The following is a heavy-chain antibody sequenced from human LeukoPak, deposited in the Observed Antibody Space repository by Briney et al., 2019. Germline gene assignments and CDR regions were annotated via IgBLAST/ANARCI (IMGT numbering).Heavy chain of an antibody. CDR3: ARVRLSRGRIAYCGGDCPGPLGY. CDR2: INPNSGGT. CDR1: GYTFTGYY. J-gene: IGHJ4*02. Sequence: ASVKVSCKASGYTFTGYYMHWVRQAPGQGHEWMGWINPNSGGTNYAQKFQGRVTMTRDTSISTAYMELSRLRSDDTAVYYCARVRLSRGRIAYCGGDCPGPLGYWGQGTLVTVSS. V-gene: IGHV1-2*02. D-gene: IGHD2-21*02.